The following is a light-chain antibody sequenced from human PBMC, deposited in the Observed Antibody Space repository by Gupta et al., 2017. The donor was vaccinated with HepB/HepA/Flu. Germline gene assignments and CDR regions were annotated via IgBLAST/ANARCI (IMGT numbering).Light chain of an antibody. CDR2: GAS. Sequence: IVMTQSPDSLAVSLCERATLNCKSSQGVLYIYNDKDNLNWYQQKPGQPPKLLIYGASTRDSGVPDRFSGSGSGTDFTLTISSVQAEDVAVYFCQQYDKTAYTFGQGTKLEIK. V-gene: IGKV4-1*01. CDR1: QGVLYIYNDKDN. CDR3: QQYDKTAYT. J-gene: IGKJ2*01.